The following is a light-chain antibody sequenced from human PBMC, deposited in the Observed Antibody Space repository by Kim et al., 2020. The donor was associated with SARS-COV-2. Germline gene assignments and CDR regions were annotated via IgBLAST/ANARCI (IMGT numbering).Light chain of an antibody. CDR1: QDITTW. CDR3: QHYYRYPYS. Sequence: ASVGDRVTITCRASQDITTWLAWYQQRPGKAPNLLIYKASSLESGVPSRFSGSGSGTEFTLTISSLQPDDVATYYCQHYYRYPYSFGQGTKVDIK. V-gene: IGKV1-5*03. CDR2: KAS. J-gene: IGKJ2*01.